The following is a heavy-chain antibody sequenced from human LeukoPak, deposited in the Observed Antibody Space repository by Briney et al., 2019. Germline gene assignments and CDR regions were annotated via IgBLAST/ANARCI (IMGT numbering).Heavy chain of an antibody. D-gene: IGHD3-10*01. J-gene: IGHJ4*02. Sequence: GGPLSLSCAASGFPVRGTYWSGAPRAQGKGRGWVSGIYSGGTTYYRDSVRGRFTISRDKSKNTLYLQMSSLRAEDTAVYHCARGGSGSPASFDYWGQGTLVTVSS. V-gene: IGHV3-53*01. CDR3: ARGGSGSPASFDY. CDR2: IYSGGTT. CDR1: GFPVRGTY.